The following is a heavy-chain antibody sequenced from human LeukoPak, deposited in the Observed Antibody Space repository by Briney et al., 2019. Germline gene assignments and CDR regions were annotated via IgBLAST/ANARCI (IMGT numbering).Heavy chain of an antibody. D-gene: IGHD2-8*02. J-gene: IGHJ4*02. CDR3: ARRGQSTARSFDY. V-gene: IGHV4-39*01. CDR1: GGSISSSDFW. CDR2: FYYNGSP. Sequence: SETLSLTCSVSGGSISSSDFWWGWIRQPPGKGLEWITNFYYNGSPYYNPSLEGRVTISVDASKNQFSLKLSSVTAADTAMYYCARRGQSTARSFDYWGQGTLVTVSS.